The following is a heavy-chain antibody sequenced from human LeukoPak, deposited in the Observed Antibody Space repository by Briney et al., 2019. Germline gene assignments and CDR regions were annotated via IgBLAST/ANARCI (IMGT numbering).Heavy chain of an antibody. V-gene: IGHV4-59*12. CDR1: GGSISRYY. CDR2: VYYSGST. D-gene: IGHD4-17*01. J-gene: IGHJ4*02. Sequence: SETLSLTCTVSGGSISRYYWSWIRQHPEKALEWIGYVYYSGSTHYNPSLKSRVTISVDTSKNQFSLKLISVTAADTAVYYCARGTMTTVTYYFDYWGQGTLVTVSS. CDR3: ARGTMTTVTYYFDY.